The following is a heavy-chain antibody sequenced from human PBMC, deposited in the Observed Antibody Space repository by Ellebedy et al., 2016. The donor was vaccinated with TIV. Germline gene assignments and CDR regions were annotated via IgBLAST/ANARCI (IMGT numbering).Heavy chain of an antibody. D-gene: IGHD5-18*01. CDR1: GGSIRSYY. J-gene: IGHJ4*02. CDR3: ARGPSSGYTYG. CDR2: IYYSGST. V-gene: IGHV4-59*01. Sequence: SETLSLTCTVSGGSIRSYYWSWIRQHPGKGLEWIGYIYYSGSTNYNPSLKSRVTISVDTSKNQVSLNLTSVTAADTAVYYCARGPSSGYTYGWGQGTLVTVSS.